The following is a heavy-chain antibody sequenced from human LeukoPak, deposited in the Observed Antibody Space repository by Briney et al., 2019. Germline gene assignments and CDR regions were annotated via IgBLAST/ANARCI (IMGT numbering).Heavy chain of an antibody. CDR2: IKEDGSKK. CDR3: ATPADDY. V-gene: IGHV3-7*01. CDR1: GFTASSNY. Sequence: GGSLRLSCAASGFTASSNYMSWVRQAPGKGLEWVANIKEDGSKKSYADSVKGRFTISRDNAKSSLYLQMNSLRAEDTALYYCATPADDYWGQGTLVTVSS. J-gene: IGHJ4*02.